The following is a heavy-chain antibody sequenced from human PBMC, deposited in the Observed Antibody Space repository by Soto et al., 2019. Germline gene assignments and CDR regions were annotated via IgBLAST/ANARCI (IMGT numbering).Heavy chain of an antibody. CDR1: GGSISSSSYY. J-gene: IGHJ6*02. Sequence: SETLSLTCTVSGGSISSSSYYWGWIRQPPGKGLEWIGSIYYNGSTYYNPSLKSRVTISVDTSKNQFSLKLSSVTAADTAVYYCASLMGGSWYIKYYYGLDVWGQGTTVTVSS. V-gene: IGHV4-39*01. CDR2: IYYNGST. D-gene: IGHD6-13*01. CDR3: ASLMGGSWYIKYYYGLDV.